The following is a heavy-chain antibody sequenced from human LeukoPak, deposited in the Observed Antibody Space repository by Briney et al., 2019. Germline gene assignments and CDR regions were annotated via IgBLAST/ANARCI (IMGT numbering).Heavy chain of an antibody. J-gene: IGHJ3*02. CDR3: AGINDYGDPTGAFDI. CDR1: GFTFSTYS. CDR2: ISSSSSYI. Sequence: GGSLRLPCAASGFTFSTYSMNWVRQAPGKGLEWVSSISSSSSYIHYADSLKGRFSISRDNAKNSLNLQMNSLRAEDTAVYYCAGINDYGDPTGAFDIWGQGTMVTVSS. V-gene: IGHV3-21*06. D-gene: IGHD4-17*01.